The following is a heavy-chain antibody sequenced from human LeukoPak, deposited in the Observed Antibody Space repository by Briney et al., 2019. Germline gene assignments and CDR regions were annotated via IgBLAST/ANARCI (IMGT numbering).Heavy chain of an antibody. Sequence: SQTLSLTCTVSGGSISSGDYYWSWIRQPPGKGLEWIGYIYYSGSTYYNPSLKSRVTISVDTSKNQFSLKLSSVTAADTAVYYCASMPYDFWSGYGYYYTDVWGKGTTVTVSS. CDR3: ASMPYDFWSGYGYYYTDV. CDR1: GGSISSGDYY. V-gene: IGHV4-30-4*08. J-gene: IGHJ6*03. D-gene: IGHD3-3*01. CDR2: IYYSGST.